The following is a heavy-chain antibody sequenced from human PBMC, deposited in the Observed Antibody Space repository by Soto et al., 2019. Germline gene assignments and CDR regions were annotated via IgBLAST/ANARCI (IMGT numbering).Heavy chain of an antibody. Sequence: KTGGSLRLSCAASGFTFSSYSMNWVRQAPGKGLEWVSSISSSSSYIYYADSVKGRFTISRDNAKNSLYLQMNSLRAEDTAVYYCSRYYDTSDAFDLWGQGTMVTLS. J-gene: IGHJ3*01. D-gene: IGHD3-16*01. CDR3: SRYYDTSDAFDL. CDR2: ISSSSSYI. V-gene: IGHV3-21*01. CDR1: GFTFSSYS.